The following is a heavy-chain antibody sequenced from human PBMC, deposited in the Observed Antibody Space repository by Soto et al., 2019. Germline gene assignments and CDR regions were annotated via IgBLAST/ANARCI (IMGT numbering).Heavy chain of an antibody. V-gene: IGHV3-21*01. CDR1: GFTFSSYS. D-gene: IGHD2-21*02. CDR3: AREGPMTADSTFDY. CDR2: ISSSSSYI. J-gene: IGHJ4*02. Sequence: GGSLRLSCAASGFTFSSYSMNWVRQAPGKGLEWVSSISSSSSYIYYADSVKGRFTISRDNAKNSLYLQMNSLRAEDTAVYYCAREGPMTADSTFDYWGQGTLVTVSS.